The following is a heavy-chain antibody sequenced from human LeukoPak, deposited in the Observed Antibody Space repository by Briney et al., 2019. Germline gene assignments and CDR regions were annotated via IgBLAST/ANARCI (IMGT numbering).Heavy chain of an antibody. Sequence: GASVKVSCKAPGYIFTRYGISWVRQAPGQGLEWMGWISAHYGNTNYAQKFQGRLTMTTDTSTNTAYMELRSLRPDDTAVYYCARDFFHGHCSGLSCFLLDYWGQGSLVTVSS. J-gene: IGHJ4*02. D-gene: IGHD2-15*01. CDR1: GYIFTRYG. CDR2: ISAHYGNT. CDR3: ARDFFHGHCSGLSCFLLDY. V-gene: IGHV1-18*01.